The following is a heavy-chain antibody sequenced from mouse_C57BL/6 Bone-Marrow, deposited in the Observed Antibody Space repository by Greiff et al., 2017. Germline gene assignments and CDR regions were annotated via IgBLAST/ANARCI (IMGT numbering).Heavy chain of an antibody. J-gene: IGHJ4*01. CDR1: GFTFRDYG. CDR2: ISSGSSTI. Sequence: EVKLVESGGGLVKPGGSLKLSCAASGFTFRDYGMHWVRQAPEKGLEWVAYISSGSSTIYYADTVKGRFTISRDNAKNTLFLQMTSLRSEDTAMYYCARAYYSNYEREMDYWGQGTSVTVSS. D-gene: IGHD2-5*01. V-gene: IGHV5-17*01. CDR3: ARAYYSNYEREMDY.